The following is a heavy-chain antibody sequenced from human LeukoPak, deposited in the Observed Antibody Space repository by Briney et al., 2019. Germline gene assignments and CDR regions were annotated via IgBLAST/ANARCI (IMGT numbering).Heavy chain of an antibody. V-gene: IGHV4-39*01. CDR1: GDSINSRSYY. D-gene: IGHD2-15*01. J-gene: IGHJ4*02. Sequence: SETLSLTCTVSGDSINSRSYYWDWIRQPPGKGLEWIGNLYYGGNTHYNPSLKSRVTISADTSNNQFSLNLSSVTATDTAVYYCARRSEFDNTHYHYFDYWGQGALVTVSS. CDR2: LYYGGNT. CDR3: ARRSEFDNTHYHYFDY.